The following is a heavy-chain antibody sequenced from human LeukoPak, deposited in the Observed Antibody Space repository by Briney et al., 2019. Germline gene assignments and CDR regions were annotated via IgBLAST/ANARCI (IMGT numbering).Heavy chain of an antibody. V-gene: IGHV3-21*01. CDR3: ARDGPSSSYDY. CDR2: ISSSSSYI. J-gene: IGHJ4*02. Sequence: GGSLRLSRAASGFTSSSYSMNWVRQAPGKGLEWVSSISSSSSYIYYADSVKGRFTISRDNAKNSLYLQMNSLRAEDTAVYYCARDGPSSSYDYWGQGTLVTVSS. D-gene: IGHD6-13*01. CDR1: GFTSSSYS.